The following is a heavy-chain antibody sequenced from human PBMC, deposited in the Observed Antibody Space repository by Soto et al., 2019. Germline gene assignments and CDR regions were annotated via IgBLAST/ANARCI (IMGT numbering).Heavy chain of an antibody. Sequence: PGGSLRLSCTASGFTFGDYAMSWVRQAPGKGLEWVGSIGSKVHDGTTVYAASVKGRFTISREDSKSIAYVQMNSLKTEDTAVYYCTRGIRVPDYWGQGTLVTVSS. D-gene: IGHD2-15*01. CDR2: IGSKVHDGTT. CDR3: TRGIRVPDY. J-gene: IGHJ4*02. V-gene: IGHV3-49*04. CDR1: GFTFGDYA.